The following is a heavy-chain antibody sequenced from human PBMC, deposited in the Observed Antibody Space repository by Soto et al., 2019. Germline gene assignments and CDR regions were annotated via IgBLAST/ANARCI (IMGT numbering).Heavy chain of an antibody. V-gene: IGHV3-30-3*01. J-gene: IGHJ4*02. D-gene: IGHD6-6*01. Sequence: LRLSCAASVFTFSIYAMHWVRQAPVKGLEWVAVISYDGSNKYYADSVKGRFTISRDNSKNTLYLQMNSLRAEDTAVYYCARDRARPYNLGYWGQGTLVTVSS. CDR3: ARDRARPYNLGY. CDR2: ISYDGSNK. CDR1: VFTFSIYA.